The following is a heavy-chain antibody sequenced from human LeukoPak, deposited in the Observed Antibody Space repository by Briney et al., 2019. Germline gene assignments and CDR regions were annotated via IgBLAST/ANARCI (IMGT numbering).Heavy chain of an antibody. CDR2: ISSSSSYI. Sequence: PGGSLRLSCAASGFTFSSYSMNWVRQAPGKGLEWVSSISSSSSYIYYADSVKGRFTISRDNAKNSLYLQMNSLRAEDTAVYYCAKERGPFDGFDIWGQGTMVTVSS. J-gene: IGHJ3*02. V-gene: IGHV3-21*01. CDR1: GFTFSSYS. CDR3: AKERGPFDGFDI.